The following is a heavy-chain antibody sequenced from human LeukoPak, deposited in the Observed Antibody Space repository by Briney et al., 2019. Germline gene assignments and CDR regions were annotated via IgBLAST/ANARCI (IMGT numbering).Heavy chain of an antibody. J-gene: IGHJ4*02. CDR3: AKCYVWFGELPLYYFDY. D-gene: IGHD3-10*01. CDR1: GFTFSSYA. V-gene: IGHV3-23*01. Sequence: SGGSLRLSCAASGFTFSSYAMSWVRQAPGKGLEWVSAISGSGGRTYYADSVKGRFTISRDNSKNTLYLQMNRLRAEDTAVYYCAKCYVWFGELPLYYFDYWGQGTLVTVSS. CDR2: ISGSGGRT.